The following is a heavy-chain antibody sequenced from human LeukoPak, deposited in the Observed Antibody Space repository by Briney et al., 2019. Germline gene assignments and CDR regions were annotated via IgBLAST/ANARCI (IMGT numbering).Heavy chain of an antibody. J-gene: IGHJ3*02. CDR3: ARAYYYDSSGYYRGAFDI. CDR2: ISSSGST. CDR1: GDSISSGDYY. Sequence: PSQTLSLTCTVSGDSISSGDYYWSWIRQPAGKGLEWIGRISSSGSTNYNPSLKSRVTISVDTSKNQFSLKLSSVTAADTAVYYCARAYYYDSSGYYRGAFDIWGQGTMVTVSS. D-gene: IGHD3-22*01. V-gene: IGHV4-61*02.